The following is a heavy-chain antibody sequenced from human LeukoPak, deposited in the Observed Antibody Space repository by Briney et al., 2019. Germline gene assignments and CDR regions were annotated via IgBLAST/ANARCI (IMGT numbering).Heavy chain of an antibody. CDR2: IRSNGSST. CDR3: VKPQPGGGFDY. Sequence: GGSLRLSCSASGFTFSSYAMHWVRQAPGKGLECVSAIRSNGSSTYYADSVKGRFTISRDNSKNTLYLQMSSLRAEDTAVYYCVKPQPGGGFDYWGQGTLVTVS. J-gene: IGHJ4*02. CDR1: GFTFSSYA. D-gene: IGHD1-14*01. V-gene: IGHV3-64D*09.